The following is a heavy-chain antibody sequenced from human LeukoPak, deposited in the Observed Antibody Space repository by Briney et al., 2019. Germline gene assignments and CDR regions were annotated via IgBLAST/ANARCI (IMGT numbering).Heavy chain of an antibody. V-gene: IGHV1-18*01. CDR1: GYTFTSYG. D-gene: IGHD3-3*01. CDR3: ARGRRMNYDFWSGYPNDY. CDR2: ISAYNGNT. J-gene: IGHJ4*02. Sequence: ASVKVSCKASGYTFTSYGISWVRQAPGQGLEWMGWISAYNGNTNYAQKLQGRVTMTTDTSTSTAYMELRSLRSDDTAVYHCARGRRMNYDFWSGYPNDYWGQGTLVTVSS.